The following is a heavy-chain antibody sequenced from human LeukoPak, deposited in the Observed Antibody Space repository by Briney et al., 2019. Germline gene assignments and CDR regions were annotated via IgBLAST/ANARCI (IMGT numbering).Heavy chain of an antibody. CDR3: ARDYHYGQADY. CDR2: IGQDGTVT. Sequence: QPGGSLRLSCAASGFTFTNHWIHWVRQAPGKGLVWVSSIGQDGTVTVYADTVKGRFTISRGNAKSTLSLQLNSLSVDDTAVYYCARDYHYGQADYWGQGTLVTVSS. V-gene: IGHV3-74*01. J-gene: IGHJ4*02. CDR1: GFTFTNHW. D-gene: IGHD3-10*01.